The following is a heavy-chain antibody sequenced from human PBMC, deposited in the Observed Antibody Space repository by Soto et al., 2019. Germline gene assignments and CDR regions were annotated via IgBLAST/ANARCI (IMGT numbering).Heavy chain of an antibody. V-gene: IGHV3-74*01. Sequence: GGSLRLSCAASGFTISSYWMHWVRQAPGKGLVWVSRMNSDGSSTSYADSVTGRFTISRDNSKNTLYLQMNILRAEEMAVYYCVTFFVRQRSTSYSLDYWGQGTLVTVSS. D-gene: IGHD2-2*01. CDR2: MNSDGSST. CDR3: VTFFVRQRSTSYSLDY. CDR1: GFTISSYW. J-gene: IGHJ4*02.